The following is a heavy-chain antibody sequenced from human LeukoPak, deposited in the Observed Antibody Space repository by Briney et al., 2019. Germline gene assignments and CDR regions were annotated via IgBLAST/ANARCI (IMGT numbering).Heavy chain of an antibody. J-gene: IGHJ6*02. Sequence: PSETLSLTCTVSGGSMSPYHWGWIRQPPGKGLEWTGYIYYSGSTNYNPSLNSRVTISVDTSKNQFSLKLSSVTAADTAVYYCARLNSQEYSSGWRSPRPRTGMDVWGQGTTVTVSS. CDR3: ARLNSQEYSSGWRSPRPRTGMDV. V-gene: IGHV4-59*08. CDR1: GGSMSPYH. D-gene: IGHD6-19*01. CDR2: IYYSGST.